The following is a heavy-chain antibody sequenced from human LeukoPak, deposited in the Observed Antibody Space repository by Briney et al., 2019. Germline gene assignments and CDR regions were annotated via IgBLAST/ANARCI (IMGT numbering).Heavy chain of an antibody. J-gene: IGHJ4*02. D-gene: IGHD4-23*01. Sequence: GGSLRLSCAASGFTFSSYSMNWVRQAPGKGLEWVSSISGSSSYIYYADSVKGRFTISRDNAKNSLYLQMNSLRAEDTAVYYCAREVTPYYWGQGTLVTVSS. CDR1: GFTFSSYS. CDR2: ISGSSSYI. CDR3: AREVTPYY. V-gene: IGHV3-21*01.